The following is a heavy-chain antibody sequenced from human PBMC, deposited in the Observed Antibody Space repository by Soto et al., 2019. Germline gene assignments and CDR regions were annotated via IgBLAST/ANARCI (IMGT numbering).Heavy chain of an antibody. V-gene: IGHV3-23*01. CDR2: ISGSGGST. CDR3: AKAGSSSFRFDP. CDR1: GFPFSSYA. Sequence: EVQLLESGGGLVQPGGSLRLSCAASGFPFSSYAMSWVRQSPGKGLEWVSAISGSGGSTYYADSVKGRFTISRDNSKNTLYLQMNSLRAEDTAVYYCAKAGSSSFRFDPWGQGTLVTVSS. J-gene: IGHJ5*02. D-gene: IGHD6-6*01.